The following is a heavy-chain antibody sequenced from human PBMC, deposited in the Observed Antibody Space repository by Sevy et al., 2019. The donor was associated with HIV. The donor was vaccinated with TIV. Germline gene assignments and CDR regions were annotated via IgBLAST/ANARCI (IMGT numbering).Heavy chain of an antibody. D-gene: IGHD2-2*01. CDR3: AREHGNIVVVPAATGTGYYYYGMDV. V-gene: IGHV1-8*01. J-gene: IGHJ6*02. CDR2: MNPNSGNT. CDR1: GYTFTSYD. Sequence: ASVKVSCKASGYTFTSYDINWVRQATGQGLEWMGWMNPNSGNTGYEQKFQGRVTMTRNTSISTGYMELSSLRSEDTAVYYCAREHGNIVVVPAATGTGYYYYGMDVWGQGTTVTVSS.